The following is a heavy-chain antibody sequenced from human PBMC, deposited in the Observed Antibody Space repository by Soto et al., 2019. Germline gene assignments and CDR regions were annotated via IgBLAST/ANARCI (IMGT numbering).Heavy chain of an antibody. CDR2: ISPNSGGT. CDR3: ARDTYYYGSGSYYTLYYYYGMDV. CDR1: GYTFTGYY. Sequence: GASVKVSCKASGYTFTGYYMHWVRQAPGQGLEWMGWISPNSGGTNYAQKFQGWVTMTRDTSISTAYMELSRLRSDDTAVYYCARDTYYYGSGSYYTLYYYYGMDVWGQGTTVTVSS. V-gene: IGHV1-2*04. J-gene: IGHJ6*02. D-gene: IGHD3-10*01.